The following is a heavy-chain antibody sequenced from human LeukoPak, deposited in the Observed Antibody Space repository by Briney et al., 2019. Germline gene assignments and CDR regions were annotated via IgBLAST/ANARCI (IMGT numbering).Heavy chain of an antibody. CDR1: GYSFTSYW. CDR2: IYPGDSDT. Sequence: GESLKISCKGSGYSFTSYWIGWVRQTPGKGLEWMGIIYPGDSDTRYSPSFQGQVTISADKSISTAYLQWSSLKASDTAMYYCARLRAPRITMIVRPIRGGWFFDYWGQGTLVTVSS. D-gene: IGHD3-22*01. V-gene: IGHV5-51*01. CDR3: ARLRAPRITMIVRPIRGGWFFDY. J-gene: IGHJ4*02.